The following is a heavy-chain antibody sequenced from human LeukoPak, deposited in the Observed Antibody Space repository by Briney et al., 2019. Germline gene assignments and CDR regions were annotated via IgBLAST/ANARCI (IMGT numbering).Heavy chain of an antibody. J-gene: IGHJ6*03. CDR2: FDPEDGET. CDR1: GYTLTELS. Sequence: VSVKVSCKVSGYTLTELSMHWVRQAPGKGLEWMGGFDPEDGETIYAQKFQGRVTMTEDTSTDTAYMELSSLRCEDTAVYYCATGGEAAGKKKGYYYYYMDVWGKGTTVTISS. CDR3: ATGGEAAGKKKGYYYYYMDV. V-gene: IGHV1-24*01. D-gene: IGHD6-13*01.